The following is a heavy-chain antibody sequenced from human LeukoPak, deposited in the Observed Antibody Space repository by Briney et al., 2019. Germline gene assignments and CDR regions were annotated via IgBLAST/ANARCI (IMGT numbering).Heavy chain of an antibody. CDR2: INPNSGGT. V-gene: IGHV1-2*02. D-gene: IGHD4-23*01. CDR3: AXXXXXXGGYAPWELMPPFDY. Sequence: GASVKVSCKASGYTFTGYYMHWVRQAPGQGLEWMGWINPNSGGTNYAQKFQGRVTMTRDTSISTAYMELSRLRSDDTAVYYCAXXXXXXGGYAPWELMPPFDYWGQGTLVTVSS. CDR1: GYTFTGYY. J-gene: IGHJ4*02.